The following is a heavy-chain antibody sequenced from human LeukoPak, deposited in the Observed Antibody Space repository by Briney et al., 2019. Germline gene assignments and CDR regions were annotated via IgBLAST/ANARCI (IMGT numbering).Heavy chain of an antibody. J-gene: IGHJ4*02. Sequence: SETLSLTCTVSGGSISSSSYYWGWIRQPPGKGLEWIGSIYYSGSTYYNPSLKSRVTISVDTSKNQFSLKLSSVTAADTAVYYCAREEPRIAAQDYWGQGTLVTVSS. CDR2: IYYSGST. D-gene: IGHD6-6*01. V-gene: IGHV4-39*02. CDR1: GGSISSSSYY. CDR3: AREEPRIAAQDY.